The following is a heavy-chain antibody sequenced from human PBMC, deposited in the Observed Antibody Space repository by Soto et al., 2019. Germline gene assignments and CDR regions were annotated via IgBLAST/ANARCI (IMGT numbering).Heavy chain of an antibody. CDR3: ARDKITGLFDY. Sequence: SETLSLTCAVYGGSLSGYYWSWIRQPPGKGLENIANIYYHGSTYYNPSLKSRVAISVDTSKNQFSLSLNSVTAADTAVYYCARDKITGLFDYWGQGTLVTVSS. CDR1: GGSLSGYY. D-gene: IGHD2-8*02. V-gene: IGHV4-34*01. J-gene: IGHJ4*02. CDR2: IYYHGST.